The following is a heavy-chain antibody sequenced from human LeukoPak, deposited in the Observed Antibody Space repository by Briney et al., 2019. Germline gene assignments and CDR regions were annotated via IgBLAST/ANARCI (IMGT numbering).Heavy chain of an antibody. CDR3: ARDKYGSGSYYIYNWFDP. Sequence: ASVKVSCKASGYTFTGYYMHWVRQAPGQGLGWMGWINPNSGGTNYAQKFQGRVTMTRDTSISTAYMELSRLRSDDTAVYYCARDKYGSGSYYIYNWFDPWGQGTLVTVSS. CDR2: INPNSGGT. V-gene: IGHV1-2*02. D-gene: IGHD3-10*01. J-gene: IGHJ5*02. CDR1: GYTFTGYY.